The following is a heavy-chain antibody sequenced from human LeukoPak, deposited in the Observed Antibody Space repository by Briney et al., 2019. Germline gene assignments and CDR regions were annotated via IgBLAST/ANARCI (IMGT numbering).Heavy chain of an antibody. J-gene: IGHJ4*02. CDR3: SNHARAAVAGFFDY. Sequence: PGGSLRLSCAASGFTFSSYAMNWVRQAPGKGLEWVSAISSSGGSTYYADSVKGRFTISRDNSKNTLYLQMNSLRAEDTAVYYLSNHARAAVAGFFDYWGQGTLVTVSS. V-gene: IGHV3-23*01. CDR1: GFTFSSYA. D-gene: IGHD6-19*01. CDR2: ISSSGGST.